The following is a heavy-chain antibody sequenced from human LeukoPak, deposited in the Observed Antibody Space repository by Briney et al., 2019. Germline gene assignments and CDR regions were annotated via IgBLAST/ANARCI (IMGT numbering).Heavy chain of an antibody. J-gene: IGHJ4*02. V-gene: IGHV4-4*07. CDR3: ARDTFLAALGYFDY. CDR1: GGSISSYY. CDR2: IYTSGST. Sequence: SETLSLTCTVPGGSISSYYWSWIRQPAGKGLEWIGRIYTSGSTNYNPSLKSRVTMSVDTSKNQFSLKLSSVTAADTAVYYCARDTFLAALGYFDYWGQGTLVTVSS. D-gene: IGHD6-6*01.